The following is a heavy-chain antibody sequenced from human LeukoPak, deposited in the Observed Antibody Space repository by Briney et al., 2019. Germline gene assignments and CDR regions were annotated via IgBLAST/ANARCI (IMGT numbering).Heavy chain of an antibody. CDR1: GFTFSSYA. CDR2: ISGSGGNT. CDR3: ARDPSVGAFDI. D-gene: IGHD5/OR15-5a*01. Sequence: GGSLRLSCAASGFTFSSYAMSWVRQAPGKGLEWVSSISGSGGNTYYADSVKGRFTISRDNSKNTLYLQMNSLRAEDTAVYYCARDPSVGAFDIWGQGTMVTVSS. V-gene: IGHV3-23*01. J-gene: IGHJ3*02.